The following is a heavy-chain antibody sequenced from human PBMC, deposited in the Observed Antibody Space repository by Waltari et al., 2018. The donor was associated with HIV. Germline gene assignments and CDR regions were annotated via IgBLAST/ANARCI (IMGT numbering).Heavy chain of an antibody. V-gene: IGHV4-4*07. CDR1: GGSINNYY. J-gene: IGHJ4*02. Sequence: QVQLQESGPGLVKPSETLSLTCIVSGGSINNYYWNWIRQPAGKGLEWLGRINASGGTNYNPSLKGQVTMSVDTSKNQFSLKLTSVTAADTAVYFCARETSGPTWRLFDSWGQGTLVTVSS. CDR3: ARETSGPTWRLFDS. D-gene: IGHD1-26*01. CDR2: INASGGT.